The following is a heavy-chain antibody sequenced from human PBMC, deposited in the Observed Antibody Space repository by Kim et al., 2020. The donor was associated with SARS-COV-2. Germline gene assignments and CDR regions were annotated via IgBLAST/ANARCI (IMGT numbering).Heavy chain of an antibody. D-gene: IGHD3-22*01. CDR1: GFSFSSYS. CDR3: ARDTDYYYVRSGYRGWFDS. Sequence: GGSLRLSCAASGFSFSSYSMNWVRQAPGKGLEWLSYISSSSGTVYYADSVKGRFTISRDNAKNSLYLQMNSLRDDDTAMYYCARDTDYYYVRSGYRGWFDSWGQGTRVTVSS. J-gene: IGHJ5*01. CDR2: ISSSSGTV. V-gene: IGHV3-48*02.